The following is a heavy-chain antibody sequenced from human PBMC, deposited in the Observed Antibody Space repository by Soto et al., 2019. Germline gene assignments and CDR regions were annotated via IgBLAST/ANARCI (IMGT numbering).Heavy chain of an antibody. D-gene: IGHD3-10*01. CDR3: ANDQGKVSYVPGYYYYGMDV. CDR1: GFTFSSYA. J-gene: IGHJ6*02. V-gene: IGHV3-23*01. CDR2: ISGSGGST. Sequence: PGGSLRLSCAASGFTFSSYAMSWVRQAPGKGLEWVSAISGSGGSTYYADSVKGRFTISRDNSKNTLYLQMNSLRAEDTAVYYCANDQGKVSYVPGYYYYGMDVWGQGTTVTVSS.